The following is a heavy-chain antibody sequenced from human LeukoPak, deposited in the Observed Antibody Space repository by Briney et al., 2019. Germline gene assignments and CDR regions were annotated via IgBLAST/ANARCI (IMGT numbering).Heavy chain of an antibody. CDR2: ISSSGSTI. D-gene: IGHD3-10*01. CDR3: AREGLWFGAPPSDY. CDR1: GFTFSSYS. V-gene: IGHV3-48*04. J-gene: IGHJ4*02. Sequence: PGGSLRLSCAASGFTFSSYSMNWVRQAPGKGLEWVSYISSSGSTIDYADSVKGRFTISRDNAKNSLYLQMNSLRAEDTAVYYCAREGLWFGAPPSDYWGQGTLVTVSS.